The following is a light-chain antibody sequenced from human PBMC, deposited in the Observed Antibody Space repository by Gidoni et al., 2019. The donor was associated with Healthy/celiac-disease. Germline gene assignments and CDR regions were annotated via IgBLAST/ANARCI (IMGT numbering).Light chain of an antibody. CDR1: QSVSSSY. J-gene: IGKJ4*01. CDR2: GAS. Sequence: EIVFTQSPGTLSLSPGERATLSCRASQSVSSSYLAWYQQKPGQAPRLLIYGASSRATGIPDRFSGSGSGTDFTLTISRLEPEDFAVYYCQQYGSSPQNTFGGGTKVEIK. V-gene: IGKV3-20*01. CDR3: QQYGSSPQNT.